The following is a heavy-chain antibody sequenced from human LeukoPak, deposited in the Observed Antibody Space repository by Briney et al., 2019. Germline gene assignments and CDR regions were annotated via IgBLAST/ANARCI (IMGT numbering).Heavy chain of an antibody. CDR2: ISYDGSNK. CDR1: GFTFSSYD. Sequence: PGRSLRLSCAASGFTFSSYDMHWVRQAPGKGLEWVAVISYDGSNKYYADSVKGRFTISRDNSKNTLYLQMNSLRAEDTALYYCAREGGMATIPAFDYWGQGTLVTVSS. J-gene: IGHJ4*02. CDR3: AREGGMATIPAFDY. D-gene: IGHD5-24*01. V-gene: IGHV3-30-3*01.